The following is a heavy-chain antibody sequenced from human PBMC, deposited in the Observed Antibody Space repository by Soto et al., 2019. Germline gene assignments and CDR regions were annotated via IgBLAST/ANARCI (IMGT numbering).Heavy chain of an antibody. CDR2: ISYDGSNK. Sequence: GGSLRLSCAASGFTFSSYAMHWVRQAPGKGLEWVAVISYDGSNKYYADSVKGRFTISRDNSKNTLYLQMNSLRAEDTAVHYCARDHGEGYYNYYGMDVWGQGTTVTVSS. CDR1: GFTFSSYA. CDR3: ARDHGEGYYNYYGMDV. J-gene: IGHJ6*02. V-gene: IGHV3-30-3*01. D-gene: IGHD4-17*01.